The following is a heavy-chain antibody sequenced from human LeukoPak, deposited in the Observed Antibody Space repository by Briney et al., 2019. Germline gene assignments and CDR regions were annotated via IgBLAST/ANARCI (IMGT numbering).Heavy chain of an antibody. CDR2: INVGNANT. D-gene: IGHD3-22*01. CDR3: ARVPYYYDNNWFDP. CDR1: GYTFTTYA. Sequence: ASVKVSCKASGYTFTTYAIHWVRQAPGQRLEWMGWINVGNANTKYSQKLQGRVTITRNTSASTAYMELSTLRSEDTAVYYCARVPYYYDNNWFDPWGQGTLVTVSS. J-gene: IGHJ5*02. V-gene: IGHV1-3*01.